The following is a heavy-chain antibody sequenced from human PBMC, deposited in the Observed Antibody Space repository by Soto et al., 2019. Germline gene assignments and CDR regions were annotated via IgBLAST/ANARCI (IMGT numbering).Heavy chain of an antibody. J-gene: IGHJ6*02. D-gene: IGHD3-22*01. CDR2: IIPVFGTP. CDR3: ARGDATKIVVTTYYAMDV. CDR1: GGSLSNYG. Sequence: QVQLVQSGAEVKKPGSSVKVSCKASGGSLSNYGISWVRQAPGQGLEWMGAIIPVFGTPNYAQKFQDRVTITAEESTTTVYVEVRSLTSEDTSVYYCARGDATKIVVTTYYAMDVWGQGTTVTVSS. V-gene: IGHV1-69*12.